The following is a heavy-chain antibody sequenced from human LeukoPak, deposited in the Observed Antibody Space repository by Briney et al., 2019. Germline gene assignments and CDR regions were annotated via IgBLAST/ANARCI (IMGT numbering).Heavy chain of an antibody. Sequence: ASVKVSCKASGYTFTSYDINWVRQAPGQGLEWMGWINPNSGGTNYAQKFQGRVTMTRDTSISTAYMELSRLRSDDTAVYYCARETSLRFLEWLLGYFDYWGQGTLVTVSS. CDR3: ARETSLRFLEWLLGYFDY. D-gene: IGHD3-3*01. V-gene: IGHV1-2*02. CDR2: INPNSGGT. J-gene: IGHJ4*02. CDR1: GYTFTSYD.